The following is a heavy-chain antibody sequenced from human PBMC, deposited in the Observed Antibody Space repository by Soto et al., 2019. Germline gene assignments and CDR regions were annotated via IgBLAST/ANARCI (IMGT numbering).Heavy chain of an antibody. V-gene: IGHV4-59*01. J-gene: IGHJ5*02. CDR2: IYYSGST. D-gene: IGHD2-15*01. CDR1: GDSLISYY. Sequence: PSETLSLTCTVYGDSLISYYWSWIRQPPGKGLEWIGYIYYSGSTKYNPSLKSRVTMTTDTSTSTVYMELRSLRSDDTAVYYCARDVRSGGKINWFDPWGQGTLVTVSS. CDR3: ARDVRSGGKINWFDP.